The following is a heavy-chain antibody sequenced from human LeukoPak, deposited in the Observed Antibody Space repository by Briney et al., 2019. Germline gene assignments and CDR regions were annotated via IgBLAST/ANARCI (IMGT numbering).Heavy chain of an antibody. V-gene: IGHV3-9*01. J-gene: IGHJ4*02. CDR2: ISWNSGSI. D-gene: IGHD6-13*01. Sequence: GGSLRLSCAASGFTFDDYAMHWVRQAPGKGLEWVSGISWNSGSIGHADSVKGRFTISRDNAKNSLYLQMNSLRAEDTALYYCAKDSEIAAAGLNFDYWGQGTLVTVSS. CDR3: AKDSEIAAAGLNFDY. CDR1: GFTFDDYA.